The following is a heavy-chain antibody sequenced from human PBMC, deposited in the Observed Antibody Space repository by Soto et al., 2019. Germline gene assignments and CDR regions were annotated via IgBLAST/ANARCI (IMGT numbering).Heavy chain of an antibody. CDR3: ARAGIAARWVTYYGMDV. J-gene: IGHJ6*02. Sequence: GASVKVSCKASGGTFSSYAISWVRQAPGQGLEWMGGIIPIFGTANYAQKFQGRVTITADESTGTAYMELSSLRSEDTAVYYCARAGIAARWVTYYGMDVWGQGTTVTVSS. V-gene: IGHV1-69*13. D-gene: IGHD6-6*01. CDR1: GGTFSSYA. CDR2: IIPIFGTA.